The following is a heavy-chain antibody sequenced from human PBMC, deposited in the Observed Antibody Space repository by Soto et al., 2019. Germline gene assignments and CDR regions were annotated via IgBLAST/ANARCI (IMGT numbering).Heavy chain of an antibody. V-gene: IGHV3-23*01. CDR2: ISGSGGST. Sequence: PGGSLRLSCAASGFTLSYSFMSWVRQAPGKGLEWVSAISGSGGSTYYADSVKGRFTISRDNSKNTLYLQMNSLRAEDTAVYYCAKDGGDLGFFDYWGQGTLVTVSS. D-gene: IGHD2-21*02. CDR1: GFTLSYSF. CDR3: AKDGGDLGFFDY. J-gene: IGHJ4*02.